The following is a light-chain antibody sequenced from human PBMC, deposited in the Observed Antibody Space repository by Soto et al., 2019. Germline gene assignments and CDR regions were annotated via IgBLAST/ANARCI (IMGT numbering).Light chain of an antibody. J-gene: IGKJ4*01. CDR1: QGISSA. Sequence: AIQLPQSPSSLSASVGDRVTITCRASQGISSALAWYQQKPGKAPKLLIYDASGLERGVPSRFSDSGSGADFTLTISSLQPEDFATYYCHKFNNYPLTFGGGTKVEIK. CDR2: DAS. V-gene: IGKV1D-13*01. CDR3: HKFNNYPLT.